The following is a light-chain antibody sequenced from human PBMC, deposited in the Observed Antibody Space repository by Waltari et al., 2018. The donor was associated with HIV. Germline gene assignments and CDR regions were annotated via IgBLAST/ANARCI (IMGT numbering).Light chain of an antibody. Sequence: EIVLTQSPVTLFLSPGDRAPLSCRASQSLINSYFAWYQQKPGQAPRLFIYGVSTRSTGIPDRFSGSGSGTDFTLTISRLEAEDFAVYYCQQYDRSPWTFGQGTKVEI. J-gene: IGKJ1*01. V-gene: IGKV3-20*01. CDR1: QSLINSY. CDR2: GVS. CDR3: QQYDRSPWT.